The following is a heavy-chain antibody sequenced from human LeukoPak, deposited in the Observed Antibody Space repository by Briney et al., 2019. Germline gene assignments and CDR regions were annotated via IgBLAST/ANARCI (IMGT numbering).Heavy chain of an antibody. Sequence: SETLSLTCTVSGGSISSYYWSWIRQPPGKGLEWIGYIYYSGSTNYNPSLKSRVTISVDTSKNQFSLKLSSVTAADTAVYYCARAPWILRGYYFDYWGQGTLVTVSS. V-gene: IGHV4-59*01. D-gene: IGHD5-18*01. CDR2: IYYSGST. J-gene: IGHJ4*02. CDR3: ARAPWILRGYYFDY. CDR1: GGSISSYY.